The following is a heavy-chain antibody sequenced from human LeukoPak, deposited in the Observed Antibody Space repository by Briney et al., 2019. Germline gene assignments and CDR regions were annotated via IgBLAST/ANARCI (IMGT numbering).Heavy chain of an antibody. V-gene: IGHV4-59*01. Sequence: KPSETLSLTCTVSGGSISSYYWSWIRQPPGKGLEWIGYIYYSGSTNYNPSLQSRVTISVDTSKNQFSLKLSSVTAADTAVYYCARTQGYDFWSGYDDAFDIWGQGTMVTVSS. CDR3: ARTQGYDFWSGYDDAFDI. CDR1: GGSISSYY. CDR2: IYYSGST. J-gene: IGHJ3*02. D-gene: IGHD3-3*01.